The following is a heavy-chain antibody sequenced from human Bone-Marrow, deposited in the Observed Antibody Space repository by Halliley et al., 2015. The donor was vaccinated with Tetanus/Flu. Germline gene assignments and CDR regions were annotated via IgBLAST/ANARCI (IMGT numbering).Heavy chain of an antibody. Sequence: LGYIYYSGNPYYNPSLESRVTISLDTSQKQFSLKLTSVTAAGTAMYYCARAPYSSSSLDYFDYWGQGTLVTVSS. J-gene: IGHJ4*02. D-gene: IGHD6-6*01. V-gene: IGHV4-31*02. CDR3: ARAPYSSSSLDYFDY. CDR2: IYYSGNP.